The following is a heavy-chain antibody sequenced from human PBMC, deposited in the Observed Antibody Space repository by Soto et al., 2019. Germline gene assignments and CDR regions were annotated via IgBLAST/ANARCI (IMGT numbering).Heavy chain of an antibody. J-gene: IGHJ5*02. CDR3: ASSPTYYDFWSGPGFDP. Sequence: SETMSLTCTVAGGSISNYYWSWIRKTPGKGLEWIGYMYYSGSTNYNPSLKSRVTISVDTSKNQFSLKLSSVTAADTAVYYCASSPTYYDFWSGPGFDPWGQGTLVTVSS. V-gene: IGHV4-59*01. CDR2: MYYSGST. D-gene: IGHD3-3*01. CDR1: GGSISNYY.